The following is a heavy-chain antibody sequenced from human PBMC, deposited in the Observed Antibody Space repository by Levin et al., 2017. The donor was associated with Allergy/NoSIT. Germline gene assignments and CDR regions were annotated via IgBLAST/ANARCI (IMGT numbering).Heavy chain of an antibody. D-gene: IGHD5-12*01. CDR3: ARHVGYSGHDWGY. V-gene: IGHV5-10-1*01. CDR1: GYSFTSYW. J-gene: IGHJ4*02. CDR2: IDPSDSYT. Sequence: KVSCKGSGYSFTSYWISWVRQMPGKGLEWMGRIDPSDSYTNYSPSFQGHVTIPADKSISTAYLQWSSLKASDTAMYYCARHVGYSGHDWGYWGQGTLVTVSS.